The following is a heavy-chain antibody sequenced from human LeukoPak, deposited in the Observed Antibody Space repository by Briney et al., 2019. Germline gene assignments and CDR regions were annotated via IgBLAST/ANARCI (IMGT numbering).Heavy chain of an antibody. Sequence: SETLSLTCAVYGGSFSGYYWSWIRQPPGKGLEWIGEINHSGSTNYNPSLKSRVTISVDTSKNQFSLKLSSVTAADTAVYYCARDVGSGSCDAFDIWGQGTMVTVSS. CDR1: GGSFSGYY. CDR2: INHSGST. J-gene: IGHJ3*02. D-gene: IGHD3-10*01. V-gene: IGHV4-34*01. CDR3: ARDVGSGSCDAFDI.